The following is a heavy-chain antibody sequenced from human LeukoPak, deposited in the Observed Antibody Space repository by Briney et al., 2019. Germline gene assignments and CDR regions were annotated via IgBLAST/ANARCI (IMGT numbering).Heavy chain of an antibody. CDR3: ARALDFGGNGYYFDY. D-gene: IGHD4-23*01. Sequence: ASVKVSCKASGYTFTDYYLHWVRQAPGQGLEWMGWINPNRGGTTYAQKFQGRVTMTRDTSITTAYMELSRLRSDCTAMYYCARALDFGGNGYYFDYWGQGTLVTVSS. V-gene: IGHV1-2*02. CDR2: INPNRGGT. CDR1: GYTFTDYY. J-gene: IGHJ4*02.